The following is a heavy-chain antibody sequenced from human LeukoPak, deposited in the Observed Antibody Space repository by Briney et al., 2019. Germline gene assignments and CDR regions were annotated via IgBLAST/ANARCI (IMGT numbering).Heavy chain of an antibody. Sequence: ASVKVSCKASGYTFTGYYMHWVRQAPGQGLEWMGRINPNSGGTNYAQKFQGRVTMTRDTSISTAYMELSRLRSDDTAVYYCARLPKEPAGVGYWGQGTLVTVSS. CDR2: INPNSGGT. J-gene: IGHJ4*02. V-gene: IGHV1-2*06. CDR3: ARLPKEPAGVGY. CDR1: GYTFTGYY. D-gene: IGHD1-26*01.